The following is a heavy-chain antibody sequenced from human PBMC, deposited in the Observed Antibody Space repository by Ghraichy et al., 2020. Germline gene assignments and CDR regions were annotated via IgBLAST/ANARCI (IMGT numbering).Heavy chain of an antibody. D-gene: IGHD1-1*01. V-gene: IGHV4-59*01. J-gene: IGHJ6*03. CDR3: ARSGNWKRYYYYYMDV. CDR1: GGSISSYY. CDR2: IYYSGST. Sequence: SETLSLTCTVSGGSISSYYWSWIRQPPGKGLEWIGYIYYSGSTNYNPSLKSRVTISVDTSKNQFSLKLSSVTAADTAVYYCARSGNWKRYYYYYMDVWGKGTTVTVSS.